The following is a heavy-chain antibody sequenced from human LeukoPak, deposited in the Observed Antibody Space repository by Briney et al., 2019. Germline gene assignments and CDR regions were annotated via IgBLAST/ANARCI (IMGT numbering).Heavy chain of an antibody. D-gene: IGHD2-15*01. J-gene: IGHJ4*02. Sequence: GGSLRLSCAASGFTFSTYSMNWARQAPGKGLEWVSYISSSSTIYYADSEKVRFSISRDNAKNSLYLQMNSLRDEDTAVYYCARYCSGGSCYSTYYFDYWGQGTLVTVSS. CDR3: ARYCSGGSCYSTYYFDY. CDR1: GFTFSTYS. V-gene: IGHV3-48*02. CDR2: ISSSSTI.